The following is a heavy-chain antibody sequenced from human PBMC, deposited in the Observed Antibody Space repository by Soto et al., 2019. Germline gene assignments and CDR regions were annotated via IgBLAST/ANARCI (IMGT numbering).Heavy chain of an antibody. D-gene: IGHD6-13*01. CDR1: GGSISSYY. J-gene: IGHJ4*02. Sequence: PSETLSLTCTVSGGSISSYYWSWIRQPPGKGLEWIGYIYYSGSTNYNPSLKSRVTISVDTSKNQFSLKLSSVTAADTAVYYCARDGASSSWPSFDYWGQGTLVTVSS. CDR2: IYYSGST. V-gene: IGHV4-59*01. CDR3: ARDGASSSWPSFDY.